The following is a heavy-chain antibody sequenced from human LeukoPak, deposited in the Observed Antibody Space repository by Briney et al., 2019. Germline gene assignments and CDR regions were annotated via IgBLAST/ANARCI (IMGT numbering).Heavy chain of an antibody. D-gene: IGHD2-15*01. CDR1: GYSFNTYW. CDR2: IYPGDSDT. V-gene: IGHV5-51*01. J-gene: IGHJ4*02. CDR3: ATGGYCSGGSCYSFFDY. Sequence: GESLKISCKGSGYSFNTYWIGWVRQMPGKGLEWMGIIYPGDSDTIYSPSFEGQLTISADKSISTVYLQWSSLKASDTAMYYCATGGYCSGGSCYSFFDYWGQGTLVTVSS.